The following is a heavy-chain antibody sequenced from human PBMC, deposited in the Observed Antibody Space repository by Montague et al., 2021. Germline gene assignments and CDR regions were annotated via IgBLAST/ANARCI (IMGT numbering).Heavy chain of an antibody. CDR1: GASITSNIYY. CDR3: ARVFSSCYVGWFYS. Sequence: SETLSLTCTVSGASITSNIYYWGWIRQSPGKGLDWIGSIYYSGNSFYQPSLKSRITMAVDTSKSQFSLKLSSVTAADTAIYYCARVFSSCYVGWFYSWGQGALVTVSS. CDR2: IYYSGNS. V-gene: IGHV4-39*07. D-gene: IGHD6-13*01. J-gene: IGHJ5*01.